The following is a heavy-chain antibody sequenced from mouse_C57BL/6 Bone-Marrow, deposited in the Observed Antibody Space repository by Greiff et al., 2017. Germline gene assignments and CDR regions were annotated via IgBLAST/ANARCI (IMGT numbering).Heavy chain of an antibody. J-gene: IGHJ3*01. CDR2: IYPGSGST. V-gene: IGHV1-55*01. Sequence: QVQLQQPGAELVKPGASVKMSCKASGYIFTSYWITWVKQRPGQGLEWIGDIYPGSGSTNYNEKFKSKATLTVDTSSSTAYMQLSSLTSEDSAVYYCARDGYYGSSWAYWGQGTLVTVSA. D-gene: IGHD1-1*01. CDR3: ARDGYYGSSWAY. CDR1: GYIFTSYW.